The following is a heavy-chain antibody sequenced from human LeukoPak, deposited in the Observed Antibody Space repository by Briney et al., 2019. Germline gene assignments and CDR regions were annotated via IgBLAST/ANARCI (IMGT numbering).Heavy chain of an antibody. D-gene: IGHD6-19*01. CDR1: GFTFSSYA. J-gene: IGHJ4*02. V-gene: IGHV3-21*01. CDR2: ISSSSSYI. Sequence: GGSLRLSCAASGFTFSSYAMHWVRQAPGKGLEWVSSISSSSSYIYYADSVKGRFTISRDNAKNSLYLQMNSLRAEDTAVYYCATYSSAFSYWGQGTLVTVSS. CDR3: ATYSSAFSY.